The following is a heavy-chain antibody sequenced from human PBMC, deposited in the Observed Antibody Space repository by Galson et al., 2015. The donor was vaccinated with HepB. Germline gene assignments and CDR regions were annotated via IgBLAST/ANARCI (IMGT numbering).Heavy chain of an antibody. CDR2: IIPIFGIA. V-gene: IGHV1-69*13. Sequence: SVKVSYKASGGTFSSYAISWVRQAPGQGLEWMGGIIPIFGIANYAQKFQGRVTITADESTSTAYMELSSLRSEDTAVYYCARDASYYDFWRGYLRTTFFNYWGQGTLVTVSS. CDR3: ARDASYYDFWRGYLRTTFFNY. D-gene: IGHD3-3*01. J-gene: IGHJ4*02. CDR1: GGTFSSYA.